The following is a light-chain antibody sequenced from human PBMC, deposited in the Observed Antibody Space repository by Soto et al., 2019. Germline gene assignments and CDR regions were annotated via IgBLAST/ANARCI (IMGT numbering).Light chain of an antibody. Sequence: EIVLTQSPATLSLSPGEGATLSCRASQSVSGYLAWYQQKPGQAPRLLIHDASNRATGIPARFSGSGSGTDFTLTISSLEPADFAVYYCQQRSNWPITFGQGTRLEIK. J-gene: IGKJ5*01. CDR2: DAS. V-gene: IGKV3-11*01. CDR1: QSVSGY. CDR3: QQRSNWPIT.